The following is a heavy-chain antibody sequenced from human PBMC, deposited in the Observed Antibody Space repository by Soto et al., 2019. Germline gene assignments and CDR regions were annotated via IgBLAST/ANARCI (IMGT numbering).Heavy chain of an antibody. V-gene: IGHV1-3*01. Sequence: GASVKVSCKASGYTFTSYGIHWVRQAPGQRLEWMGWINAANGDTKYSPKFQGRVTITRDTSASTAYMELSSLRSEDTAVYYCVGRYVSATGIDWFDPWGQGTLVTVSS. CDR3: VGRYVSATGIDWFDP. CDR1: GYTFTSYG. J-gene: IGHJ5*02. CDR2: INAANGDT. D-gene: IGHD6-13*01.